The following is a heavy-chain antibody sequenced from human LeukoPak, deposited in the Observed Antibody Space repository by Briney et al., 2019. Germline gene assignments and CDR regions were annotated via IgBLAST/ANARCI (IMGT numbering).Heavy chain of an antibody. CDR2: IYHSGST. CDR1: GGSISSGGYS. CDR3: ARGRDYDFWSGYPSFDY. D-gene: IGHD3-3*01. Sequence: PSETLSLTCAVSGGSISSGGYSWSWIRQPPGKGLEWIGYIYHSGSTYYNPSLKSRVTISVDRSKNQFSLKLSSVTAADTAVYYCARGRDYDFWSGYPSFDYWGQGTLVTVSS. J-gene: IGHJ4*02. V-gene: IGHV4-30-2*01.